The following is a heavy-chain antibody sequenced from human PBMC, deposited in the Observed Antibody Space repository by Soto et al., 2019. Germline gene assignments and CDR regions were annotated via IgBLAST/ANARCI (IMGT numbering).Heavy chain of an antibody. CDR2: ISAYYGNT. CDR1: GYTFTSYG. CDR3: ARNDYGDCVDALDI. V-gene: IGHV1-18*01. J-gene: IGHJ3*02. D-gene: IGHD4-17*01. Sequence: ASVKVSCKASGYTFTSYGIAWVRQAPGQGLEWMGWISAYYGNTNYAQKLQGRVTMTTDTSTSTAYMELKSLRSGDTAVYYCARNDYGDCVDALDIWGQGTMVTVS.